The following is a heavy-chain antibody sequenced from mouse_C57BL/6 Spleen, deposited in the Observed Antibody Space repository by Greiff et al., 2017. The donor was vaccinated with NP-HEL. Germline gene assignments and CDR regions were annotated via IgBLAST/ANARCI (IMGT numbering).Heavy chain of an antibody. J-gene: IGHJ3*01. CDR2: IYPSDSET. CDR1: GYTFTSYW. D-gene: IGHD2-4*01. Sequence: VQLQQPGAELVRPGSSVKLSCKASGYTFTSYWMDWVKQRPGQGLEWIGNIYPSDSETHYNQKFKDKATLTVDKSSSTAYMQLSSLTSEDSAVYYCARYYDYDPWFAYWGQGTLVTVSA. CDR3: ARYYDYDPWFAY. V-gene: IGHV1-61*01.